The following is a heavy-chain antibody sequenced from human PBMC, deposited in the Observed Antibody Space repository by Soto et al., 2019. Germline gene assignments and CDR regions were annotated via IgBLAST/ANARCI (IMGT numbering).Heavy chain of an antibody. CDR1: GGSITSDYSC. D-gene: IGHD7-27*01. CDR2: IFDSGTT. J-gene: IGHJ4*02. Sequence: QVQLQESGPGLVKPSQTLSLTCTVSGGSITSDYSCWSWIRQPPGEGLEWIGHIFDSGTTYTNPYLRSPVAISLDTSKNPFSLTLSSVTAADTAVYYCARGPSGHKVHYWGQGALVTVSS. CDR3: ARGPSGHKVHY. V-gene: IGHV4-30-4*01.